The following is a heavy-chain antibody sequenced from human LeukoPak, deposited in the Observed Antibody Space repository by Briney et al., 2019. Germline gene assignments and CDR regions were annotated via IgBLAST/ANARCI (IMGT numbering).Heavy chain of an antibody. CDR2: IKQDGSEK. D-gene: IGHD3-3*01. V-gene: IGHV3-7*01. CDR1: GFTFSSYW. Sequence: GGSLRLSCAASGFTFSSYWMSWVRQAPGKGLEWVANIKQDGSEKYYVDSVKGRFTISRDNAKNSLYLQMNSVRAEDTAVYYCARTPTIFGVVITSGYWGQGTLVTVSS. CDR3: ARTPTIFGVVITSGY. J-gene: IGHJ4*02.